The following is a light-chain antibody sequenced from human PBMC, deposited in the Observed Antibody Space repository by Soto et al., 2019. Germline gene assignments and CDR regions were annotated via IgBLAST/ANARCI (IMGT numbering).Light chain of an antibody. Sequence: QSVLTQPRSVSGSPGQSVTISCTGTSSDVGGYNFVSWYQHHPGKAPKLMIYDVSKRPSGVPDRFSGSKSVTTASLTLSGLQAEDEADYYCCSYAGSYSYVFGTGTKVTVL. CDR3: CSYAGSYSYV. CDR2: DVS. V-gene: IGLV2-11*01. J-gene: IGLJ1*01. CDR1: SSDVGGYNF.